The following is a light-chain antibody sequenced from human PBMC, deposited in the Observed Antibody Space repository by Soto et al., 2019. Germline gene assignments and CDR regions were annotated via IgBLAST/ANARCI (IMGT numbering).Light chain of an antibody. CDR2: AAS. J-gene: IGKJ5*01. V-gene: IGKV1-39*01. CDR3: QQTFSTPIT. CDR1: QSISNY. Sequence: DIQMTQSPSSLSASIGDRVTVTCRASQSISNYLNWYQQKPGKAPELLIYAASKLQSGVPSRFRGTGSGTDFTLTITSLQPEDFATYYCQQTFSTPITFGQGTRLETK.